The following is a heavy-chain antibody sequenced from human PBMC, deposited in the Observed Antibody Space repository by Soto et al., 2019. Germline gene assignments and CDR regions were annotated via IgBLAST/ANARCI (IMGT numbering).Heavy chain of an antibody. Sequence: QVKLVQSGTEVKKPGASIKVSCKASGYSFATSGMSWVRQAPGQGLEWMGWISVYNGNTNYEQNLQYRDTMTTNTSTNKPYLEVRNLRSGDTAVYYSARARQYYDASGYANWGQGTLVTVSS. CDR3: ARARQYYDASGYAN. D-gene: IGHD3-22*01. V-gene: IGHV1-18*01. J-gene: IGHJ4*01. CDR1: GYSFATSG. CDR2: ISVYNGNT.